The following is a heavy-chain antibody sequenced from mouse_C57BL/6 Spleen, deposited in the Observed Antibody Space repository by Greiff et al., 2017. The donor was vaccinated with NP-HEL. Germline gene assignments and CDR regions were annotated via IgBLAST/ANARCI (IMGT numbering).Heavy chain of an antibody. Sequence: QVQLQQSGPELVKPGASVKISCKASGYAFSSSWMNWVKQRPGKGLEWIGRIYPGDGDTNYNGKFKGKATLTADKSSSTAYMQLSSLTSEDSAVYFCAREGNLFAYWGQGTLVTVSA. D-gene: IGHD2-1*01. J-gene: IGHJ3*01. CDR3: AREGNLFAY. V-gene: IGHV1-82*01. CDR1: GYAFSSSW. CDR2: IYPGDGDT.